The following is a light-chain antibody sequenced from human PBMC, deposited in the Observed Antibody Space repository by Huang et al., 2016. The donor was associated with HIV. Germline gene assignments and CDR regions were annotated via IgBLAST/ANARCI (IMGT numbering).Light chain of an antibody. Sequence: EIVMTQSPATLSVSPGERAILSCRASQSVGGNLVWYQQKPGQPPRLLIYGAYVRATGGPARCSDSGAGTEFTLTSISLQSEDFAVYCCQQHKNWPPLTFGGGTKVEI. CDR2: GAY. CDR1: QSVGGN. CDR3: QQHKNWPPLT. J-gene: IGKJ4*01. V-gene: IGKV3-15*01.